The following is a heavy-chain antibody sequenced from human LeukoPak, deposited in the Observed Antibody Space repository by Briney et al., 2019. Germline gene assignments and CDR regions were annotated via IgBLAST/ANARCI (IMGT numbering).Heavy chain of an antibody. CDR2: ISHSGYS. Sequence: SETLSLTCTVSGGAVNIYYWSWIRQTPGKGLEWIGYISHSGYSDYAPSLKSRVTMSLDTSKNQFSLKLSSVTAADTALYYCARGFCTHEICQVFTNWGQGTLVTVSS. CDR1: GGAVNIYY. V-gene: IGHV4-59*02. J-gene: IGHJ4*02. CDR3: ARGFCTHEICQVFTN. D-gene: IGHD2-8*01.